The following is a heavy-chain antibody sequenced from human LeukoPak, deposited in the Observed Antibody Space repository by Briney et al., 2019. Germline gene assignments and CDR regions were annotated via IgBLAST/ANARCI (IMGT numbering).Heavy chain of an antibody. V-gene: IGHV4-59*01. Sequence: SKTLSLNCSVAGVSMSSSYWSWIRHPPATGLAWIGYIYYSGSTNYNPSLKSRVTISVDTSKNQFSLKLSSVTAADTAVYYCARGVYSSGWYFDYWGQGTLVTVSS. J-gene: IGHJ4*02. D-gene: IGHD6-19*01. CDR1: GVSMSSSY. CDR3: ARGVYSSGWYFDY. CDR2: IYYSGST.